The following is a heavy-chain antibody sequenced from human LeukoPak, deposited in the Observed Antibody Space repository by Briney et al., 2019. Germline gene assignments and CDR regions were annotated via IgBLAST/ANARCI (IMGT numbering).Heavy chain of an antibody. D-gene: IGHD3-16*01. J-gene: IGHJ3*02. CDR3: ARELPRIGGQTDASDI. V-gene: IGHV3-74*01. CDR1: GFTSSGDW. CDR2: SKNDGSST. Sequence: GGSLRLSCAVSGFTSSGDWMHWVRQAPGKGLVCVSRSKNDGSSTSYADSVKGRFTISRDNAKNTLYLQMNSLRAEDTAVYYCARELPRIGGQTDASDIWGQGTMVTVS.